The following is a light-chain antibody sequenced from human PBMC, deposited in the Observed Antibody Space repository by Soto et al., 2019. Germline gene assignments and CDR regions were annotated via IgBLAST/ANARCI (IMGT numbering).Light chain of an antibody. Sequence: EIVMTQSPATLSVSPGERATLSCRASQSVSSNLAWYQQKPGQAPRLLIYGASTRATGIPARFSGSGSGTEFTLNISSMQYEEFEVHYCQQYNNWPRTFGQGNKVDIK. CDR2: GAS. V-gene: IGKV3-15*01. J-gene: IGKJ1*01. CDR1: QSVSSN. CDR3: QQYNNWPRT.